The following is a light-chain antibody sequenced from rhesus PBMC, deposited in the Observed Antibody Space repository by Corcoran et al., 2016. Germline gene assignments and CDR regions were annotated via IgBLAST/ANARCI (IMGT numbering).Light chain of an antibody. CDR2: AAS. V-gene: IGKV1-43*02. CDR1: QGISPY. Sequence: DIQMTQSPSSPSASVGDRVTITCRASQGISPYLNWYQQKPGKAPKRLNYAASRLDSGDPSRFSGSGSGTDFTLPISSLQPEDFATYYCLQYNSDPFTFGPGTKLDIK. CDR3: LQYNSDPFT. J-gene: IGKJ3*01.